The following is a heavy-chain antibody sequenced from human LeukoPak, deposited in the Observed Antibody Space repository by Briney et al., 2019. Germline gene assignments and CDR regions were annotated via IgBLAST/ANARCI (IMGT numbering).Heavy chain of an antibody. Sequence: SQTLSLTCTVSGGSISSGGYYWSWIRQPPGKGLEWIGSIYYSGSTYYNPSLKSRVTISVDTSKNQFSLKLSSVTAADTAVYYCARHDTRGSNGVDYWGQGTLVTVSS. CDR3: ARHDTRGSNGVDY. J-gene: IGHJ4*02. V-gene: IGHV4-39*01. CDR2: IYYSGST. D-gene: IGHD5-12*01. CDR1: GGSISSGGYY.